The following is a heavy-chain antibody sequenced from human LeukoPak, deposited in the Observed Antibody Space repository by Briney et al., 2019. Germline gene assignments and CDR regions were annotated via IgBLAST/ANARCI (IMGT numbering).Heavy chain of an antibody. D-gene: IGHD3-10*01. CDR3: AREVKPLWFGELSSIDY. CDR2: IIPIFGTA. V-gene: IGHV1-69*06. J-gene: IGHJ4*02. CDR1: GGTFSSYA. Sequence: GSSVKVSCKASGGTFSSYAISWVRQAPGQGLEWMGGIIPIFGTANYAQKFQGRVTITADKSTSTAYMELSSLRSEDTAVYYCAREVKPLWFGELSSIDYWGQGTLVTVSS.